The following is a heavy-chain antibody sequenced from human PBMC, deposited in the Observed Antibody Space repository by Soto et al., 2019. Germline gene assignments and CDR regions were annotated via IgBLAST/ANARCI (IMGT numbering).Heavy chain of an antibody. CDR2: IKSKTDGGTT. CDR3: TTDSIVVVPAAILGYYYYGMDV. V-gene: IGHV3-15*01. CDR1: GFTFSNAW. D-gene: IGHD2-2*01. J-gene: IGHJ6*02. Sequence: GGSLRLSCAASGFTFSNAWMSWVRQAPGKGLEWVGRIKSKTDGGTTDYAAPVKGRFTISRDDSKNTLYLQMNSLKTEDTAVYYCTTDSIVVVPAAILGYYYYGMDVWGQGTTVTVSS.